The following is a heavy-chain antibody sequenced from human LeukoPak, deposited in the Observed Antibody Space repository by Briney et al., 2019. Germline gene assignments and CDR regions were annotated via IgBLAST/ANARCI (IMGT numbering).Heavy chain of an antibody. J-gene: IGHJ4*02. CDR2: ISGSGGST. Sequence: GGSLRLSCAASGFTFSSYAMSWVRQAPGKGLEWVSAISGSGGSTYYADSVKRRFTISRDNSKNTLYLQMNSLRAEGTAVYYCAKFYGSGCYYCDYWGQGTLVTISS. CDR3: AKFYGSGCYYCDY. D-gene: IGHD3-10*01. V-gene: IGHV3-23*01. CDR1: GFTFSSYA.